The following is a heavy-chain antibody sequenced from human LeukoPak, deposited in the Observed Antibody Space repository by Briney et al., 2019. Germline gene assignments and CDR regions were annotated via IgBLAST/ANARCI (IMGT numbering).Heavy chain of an antibody. CDR2: ISYDGSNK. Sequence: GGSLRLSCAASGFTFSSYGMHWVRQAPGKGLEWVAVISYDGSNKYYADSVKGRFTISRGNSKNTLYLQMNSLRAEDTAVYYCAKTGAPKRIAVAGSYYFDYWGQGTLVTVSS. CDR1: GFTFSSYG. J-gene: IGHJ4*02. CDR3: AKTGAPKRIAVAGSYYFDY. D-gene: IGHD6-19*01. V-gene: IGHV3-30*18.